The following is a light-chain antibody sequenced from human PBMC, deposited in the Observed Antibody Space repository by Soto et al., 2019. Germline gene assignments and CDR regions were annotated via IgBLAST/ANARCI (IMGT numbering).Light chain of an antibody. J-gene: IGLJ3*02. CDR2: DVN. V-gene: IGLV2-11*01. CDR1: SSDVGAYNY. CDR3: SSYTSSTTWV. Sequence: QSVLTQPRSVSGSPGQSVTISCTGTSSDVGAYNYVSWYQQHPNKAPQFMIYDVNKRPSGVPDRFSGSKSGNTASLTISGLQAEDEADYYCSSYTSSTTWVFGGGTKVTVL.